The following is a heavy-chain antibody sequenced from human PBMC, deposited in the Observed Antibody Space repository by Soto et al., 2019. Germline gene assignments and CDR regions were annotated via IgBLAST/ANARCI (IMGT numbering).Heavy chain of an antibody. CDR2: ISGSGGST. CDR3: AKLITATKHIDY. Sequence: WGSLRLSCAASGFTFSSYAMSWVRQAPGKGLEWVSAISGSGGSTYYADSVKGRFTISRDNSKNTLYLQMNSLRAEDTAVYYCAKLITATKHIDYWGQGTLVTVSS. CDR1: GFTFSSYA. V-gene: IGHV3-23*01. J-gene: IGHJ4*02. D-gene: IGHD2-8*01.